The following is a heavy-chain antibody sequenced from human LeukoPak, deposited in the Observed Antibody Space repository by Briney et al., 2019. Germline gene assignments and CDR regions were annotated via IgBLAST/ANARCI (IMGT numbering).Heavy chain of an antibody. J-gene: IGHJ4*02. Sequence: PGGSLRLSCAASGFTFSSYSMYWVRQAPGKGLEWVSYISSSSSTIYYADSVKGRFTISRDNAKNSLYLQMNSLRAEDTAVYYCARSILTGYSLGFDYWGQGTLVTVSS. CDR1: GFTFSSYS. V-gene: IGHV3-48*04. CDR3: ARSILTGYSLGFDY. CDR2: ISSSSSTI. D-gene: IGHD3-9*01.